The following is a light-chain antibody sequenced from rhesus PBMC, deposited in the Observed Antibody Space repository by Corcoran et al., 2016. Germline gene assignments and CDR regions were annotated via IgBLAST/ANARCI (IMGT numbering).Light chain of an antibody. CDR3: QQGNSIPLT. CDR1: SSVSTS. CDR2: RTS. V-gene: IGKV3-42*01. Sequence: EIVLTQSPTSMAVSQGERVTISCTASSSVSTSYLHWYQQKPGFPPSLLDYRTSSLASGVPARFSGSGSVTSYTLSISSMEAEDAANYYCQQGNSIPLTFGGGTKVEIK. J-gene: IGKJ4*01.